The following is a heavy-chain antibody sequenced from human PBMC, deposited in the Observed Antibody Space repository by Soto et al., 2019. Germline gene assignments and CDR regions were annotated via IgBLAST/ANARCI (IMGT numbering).Heavy chain of an antibody. CDR1: GYTFSTYG. CDR2: ISGDNGNT. CDR3: ARDSISMIVVVTQYYQYGMDV. D-gene: IGHD3-22*01. J-gene: IGHJ6*02. Sequence: GASVKVSCKASGYTFSTYGISLVRQAPGQGPEWMGWISGDNGNTNYAHKFQGRVTMTTDTSTSTAYMELRSLRSDDTAVYYCARDSISMIVVVTQYYQYGMDVWGQGTTVTVSS. V-gene: IGHV1-18*01.